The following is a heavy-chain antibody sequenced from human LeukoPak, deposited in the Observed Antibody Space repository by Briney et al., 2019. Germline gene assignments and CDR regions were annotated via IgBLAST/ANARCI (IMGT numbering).Heavy chain of an antibody. CDR2: ISSSGSTT. V-gene: IGHV3-48*03. CDR3: AKDFSGSYDY. CDR1: GFTFSSYE. D-gene: IGHD1-26*01. J-gene: IGHJ4*02. Sequence: GGSLRLSCAASGFTFSSYEMNWVRQAPGKGLEWVSYISSSGSTTYYADSVRGRFTISRDNSKNTLYLQMNGLRAEDTALYYCAKDFSGSYDYWGQGTLVTVSS.